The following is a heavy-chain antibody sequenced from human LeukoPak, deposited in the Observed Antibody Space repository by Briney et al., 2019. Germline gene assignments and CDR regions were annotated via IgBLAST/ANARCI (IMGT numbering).Heavy chain of an antibody. CDR1: GYTFTSYG. CDR2: ISAYNGNT. V-gene: IGHV1-18*01. Sequence: ASVKVSCKASGYTFTSYGISWVRQAPGQGLEWMGWISAYNGNTNYAQKLQGRVTMTTDTSTSTAYMELRSLRSDDTAVYYCARAGPETYYDILTGYFIHYAFDIWGQGTIVTVSS. D-gene: IGHD3-9*01. J-gene: IGHJ3*02. CDR3: ARAGPETYYDILTGYFIHYAFDI.